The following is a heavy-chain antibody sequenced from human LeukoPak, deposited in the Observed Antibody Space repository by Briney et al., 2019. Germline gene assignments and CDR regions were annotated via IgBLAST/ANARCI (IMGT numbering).Heavy chain of an antibody. Sequence: EASVKVSCKVSGYTLTELSMHWVRQAPGKGLEWMGGFDPEDGETIYAQKFQGRVTMTEDTSTDTAYMELSSLRSEDTAVYYCATGRGSNGDYVMRYREVVEGQFDYWGQGTLVTVSS. CDR1: GYTLTELS. CDR3: ATGRGSNGDYVMRYREVVEGQFDY. CDR2: FDPEDGET. J-gene: IGHJ4*02. V-gene: IGHV1-24*01. D-gene: IGHD4-17*01.